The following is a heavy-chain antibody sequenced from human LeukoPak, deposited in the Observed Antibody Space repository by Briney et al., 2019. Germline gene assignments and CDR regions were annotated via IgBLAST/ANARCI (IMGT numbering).Heavy chain of an antibody. Sequence: PSETLSLTCTVSGGSISSGSYYWSWIRQPAGKGLEWIGRIYTSGSTNYNPSLKSRVTISVDTSKNQFSLKLSSVTAADTAVYYCARVAERWLQLIDYWGQGTLVTVSS. CDR2: IYTSGST. CDR3: ARVAERWLQLIDY. D-gene: IGHD5-24*01. CDR1: GGSISSGSYY. J-gene: IGHJ4*02. V-gene: IGHV4-61*02.